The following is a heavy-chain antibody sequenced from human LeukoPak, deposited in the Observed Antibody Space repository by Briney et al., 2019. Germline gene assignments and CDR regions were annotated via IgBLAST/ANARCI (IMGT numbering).Heavy chain of an antibody. J-gene: IGHJ4*02. V-gene: IGHV3-11*03. Sequence: PGGSLRLSCAASGFTFCDYYMSWIRQAPGKGLEWLSYISSSGSYTNYADSVRGRFIISRDNAKNSLYLQMNSLRAEDTAVYYCASRYYDSSGPLKYYFDYWGQGTLVTVSS. D-gene: IGHD3-22*01. CDR3: ASRYYDSSGPLKYYFDY. CDR2: ISSSGSYT. CDR1: GFTFCDYY.